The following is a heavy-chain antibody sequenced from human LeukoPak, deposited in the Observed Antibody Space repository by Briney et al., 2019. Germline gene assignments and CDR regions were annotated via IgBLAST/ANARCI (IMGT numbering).Heavy chain of an antibody. CDR1: GYTFTSYG. D-gene: IGHD2-2*01. V-gene: IGHV1-18*01. Sequence: ASVKVSCKASGYTFTSYGISWVRQAPGQGLEWMRWISAYNGNTNYAQKLQGRVTMTTDTFTSTAYMELRSLRSDDTAVYYCARVVPAAKIYHYYMDVWGKGTTVTVSS. CDR2: ISAYNGNT. CDR3: ARVVPAAKIYHYYMDV. J-gene: IGHJ6*03.